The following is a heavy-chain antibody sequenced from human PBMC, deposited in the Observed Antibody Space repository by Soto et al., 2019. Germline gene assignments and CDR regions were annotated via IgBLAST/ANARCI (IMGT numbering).Heavy chain of an antibody. V-gene: IGHV5-10-1*01. D-gene: IGHD3-22*01. CDR2: DSQT. CDR1: GYSFAGYW. Sequence: RGESLKISCKGSGYSFAGYWITWVRQKPGKGLEWSDSQTYYSPSFRGHVTISVTKSITTVFLQWSSLRASDTAMYYCARQIYDSDTGPNFQYYFDSWGQGTPVTVSS. CDR3: ARQIYDSDTGPNFQYYFDS. J-gene: IGHJ4*02.